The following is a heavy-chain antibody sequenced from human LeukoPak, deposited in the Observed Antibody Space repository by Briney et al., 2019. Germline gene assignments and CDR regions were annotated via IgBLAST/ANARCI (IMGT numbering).Heavy chain of an antibody. CDR1: GGSISSYY. Sequence: SETLSLTCTVSGGSISSYYWSWIRQPPGKGLEWIGYIYYSGSTNYNPSLKSRVTISVDTSKNQFSLKLSSVTAADTAVYYWARGQYYDSSGYHYYYYYMDVWGKGTTVTVSS. CDR2: IYYSGST. D-gene: IGHD3-22*01. J-gene: IGHJ6*03. V-gene: IGHV4-59*01. CDR3: ARGQYYDSSGYHYYYYYMDV.